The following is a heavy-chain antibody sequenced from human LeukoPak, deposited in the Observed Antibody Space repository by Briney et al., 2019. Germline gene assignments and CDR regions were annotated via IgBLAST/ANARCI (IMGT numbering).Heavy chain of an antibody. CDR3: ARADPSSIAARFDY. Sequence: ASVKVSCKASGYSFTNYDINWVRQAPGQGLEWMGWINPNSGGTNYAQKFQGRVTMTRDTSISTAYMELSRLRSDDTAVYYCARADPSSIAARFDYWGQGTLVTVSS. D-gene: IGHD6-6*01. V-gene: IGHV1-2*02. CDR2: INPNSGGT. J-gene: IGHJ4*02. CDR1: GYSFTNYD.